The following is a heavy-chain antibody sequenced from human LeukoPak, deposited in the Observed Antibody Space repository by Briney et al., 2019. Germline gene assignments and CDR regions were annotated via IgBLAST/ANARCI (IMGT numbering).Heavy chain of an antibody. CDR1: GFTFSSYG. J-gene: IGHJ4*02. V-gene: IGHV3-30*03. D-gene: IGHD4-17*01. CDR3: ARNLPYGDSSDY. CDR2: ISYDGSNK. Sequence: GGSLRLSCAASGFTFSSYGMHWVRQAPGKGLDWVAVISYDGSNKYYADSVKGRFTISRDNAKNSLYLQMNSLRVEDTAVYYCARNLPYGDSSDYWGQGTLVTVSS.